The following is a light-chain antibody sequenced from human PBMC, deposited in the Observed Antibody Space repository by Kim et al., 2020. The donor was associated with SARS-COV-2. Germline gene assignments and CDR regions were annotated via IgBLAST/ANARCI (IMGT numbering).Light chain of an antibody. CDR2: EDN. J-gene: IGLJ2*01. V-gene: IGLV6-57*03. CDR1: GGNIADNE. Sequence: GKTVTISCNRSGGNIADNEVQWHQQRPGSAPTTVIYEDNKRPSGVPDRFSGAIDSSAKFANLTISGLKTEDEADYYCQSYDSTNVVFGGGTQLTVL. CDR3: QSYDSTNVV.